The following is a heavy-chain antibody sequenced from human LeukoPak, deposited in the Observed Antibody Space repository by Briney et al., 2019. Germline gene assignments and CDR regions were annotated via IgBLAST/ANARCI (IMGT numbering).Heavy chain of an antibody. CDR2: ISSSSSYI. J-gene: IGHJ3*02. Sequence: PGGSLRLSCAASGFTFSSYSMNWVRQAPGKGLEWVSSISSSSSYIYYADSVKGRFTISRDNAKNSLYLQMNSLRAEDTAVYYCARDNNVDTAMVHDAFDIWGQGTMVTVSS. CDR1: GFTFSSYS. D-gene: IGHD5-18*01. V-gene: IGHV3-21*01. CDR3: ARDNNVDTAMVHDAFDI.